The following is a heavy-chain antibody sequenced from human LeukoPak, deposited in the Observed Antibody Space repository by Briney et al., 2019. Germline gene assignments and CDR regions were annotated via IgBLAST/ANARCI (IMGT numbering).Heavy chain of an antibody. V-gene: IGHV3-21*04. CDR1: GFTFSSYE. CDR3: AKGYLSVLRYFDWLLKLDY. J-gene: IGHJ4*02. D-gene: IGHD3-9*01. Sequence: GGSLRLSCAASGFTFSSYEMNWVRQAPGKGLEWVSSISSSSSYIYYADSVKDRFTISRDNSKNTLYLQMNSLRAEDTAVYYCAKGYLSVLRYFDWLLKLDYWGQGTLVTVSS. CDR2: ISSSSSYI.